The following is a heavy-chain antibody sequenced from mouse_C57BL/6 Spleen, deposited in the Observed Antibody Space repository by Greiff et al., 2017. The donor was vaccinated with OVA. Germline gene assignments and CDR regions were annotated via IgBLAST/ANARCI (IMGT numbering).Heavy chain of an antibody. CDR2: IHPNSGST. D-gene: IGHD2-5*01. V-gene: IGHV1-64*01. CDR1: GYTFTSYW. CDR3: ARRNSNYLAWFAY. J-gene: IGHJ3*01. Sequence: VQLQQPGAELVKPGASVKLSCKASGYTFTSYWMHWVKQRPGQGLEWIGMIHPNSGSTNYNEKFKSKATLTVDKSSSTAYMQLSSLTSEDSAVYYCARRNSNYLAWFAYWGQGTLVTVSA.